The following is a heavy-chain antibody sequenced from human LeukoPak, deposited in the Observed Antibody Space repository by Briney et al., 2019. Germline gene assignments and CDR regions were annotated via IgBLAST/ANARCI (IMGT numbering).Heavy chain of an antibody. CDR1: GFTFDDYG. J-gene: IGHJ3*01. CDR3: ARVFSYYYDSSDPSMV. V-gene: IGHV3-20*04. CDR2: INWNGGST. Sequence: GGSLRLSCTASGFTFDDYGMSWVRQAPGKGLEWVSGINWNGGSTGYADSMKGRFTISRDSAKNSLYLQMNSLRAEDTAVYYCARVFSYYYDSSDPSMVWGQGTMVTVSS. D-gene: IGHD3-22*01.